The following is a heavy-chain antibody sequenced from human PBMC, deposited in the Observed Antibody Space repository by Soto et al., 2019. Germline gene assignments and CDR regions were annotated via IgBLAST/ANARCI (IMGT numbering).Heavy chain of an antibody. CDR1: VFTFSSYS. CDR2: ISSISSYI. V-gene: IGHV3-21*01. D-gene: IGHD3-3*01. J-gene: IGHJ6*02. Sequence: GTLRLSCAAPVFTFSSYSMNWVRQAPGKGLEWVSSISSISSYIYYADSVKGRFTISRDNAKNSLYLQMNSLRAEDTAVYYCAREYDFWSGYYSAYYYGMDVWGQGTTVTVSS. CDR3: AREYDFWSGYYSAYYYGMDV.